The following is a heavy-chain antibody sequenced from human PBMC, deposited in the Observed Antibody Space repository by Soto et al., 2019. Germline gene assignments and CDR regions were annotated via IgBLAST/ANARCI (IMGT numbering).Heavy chain of an antibody. J-gene: IGHJ4*02. CDR3: ARASYNYFDY. CDR1: GGSISSFS. D-gene: IGHD1-26*01. Sequence: SETLSLTCTVSGGSISSFSWSLIRQPPGKGLEYIGNVYYSGNTNYNPSLKSRVIVSVDTSKNQFSLRLGSVTAADTAVYYCARASYNYFDYWGQGTPVT. V-gene: IGHV4-59*01. CDR2: VYYSGNT.